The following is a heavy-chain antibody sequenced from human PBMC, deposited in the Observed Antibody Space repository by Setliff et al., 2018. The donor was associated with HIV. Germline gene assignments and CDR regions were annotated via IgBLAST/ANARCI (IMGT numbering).Heavy chain of an antibody. D-gene: IGHD3-22*01. CDR2: INHSGST. Sequence: PSETLSLTCAVYGGSFSDYSWTWIRQPPGRGLEWIGEINHSGSTAYNLALESRVSMSIDTSKNQFSLKLNSVTAADTAVYYCARDRSYYDSGGYYYAGWFDPWGQGTLVTVSS. CDR1: GGSFSDYS. J-gene: IGHJ5*02. V-gene: IGHV4-34*01. CDR3: ARDRSYYDSGGYYYAGWFDP.